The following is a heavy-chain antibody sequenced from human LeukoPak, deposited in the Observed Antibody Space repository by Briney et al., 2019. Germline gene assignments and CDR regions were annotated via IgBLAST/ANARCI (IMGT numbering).Heavy chain of an antibody. D-gene: IGHD2-2*01. CDR1: GFTFDYYG. V-gene: IGHV3-20*04. J-gene: IGHJ4*02. Sequence: GGSLRLSCAASGFTFDYYGMSWVRQVPGKRLEWVSGINWIGGSTGYADSVKGRFTISRDNAKNSLYLQMNSLRAEDTALYYCARDRYQLLCSDYWGQGTLVTVSS. CDR2: INWIGGST. CDR3: ARDRYQLLCSDY.